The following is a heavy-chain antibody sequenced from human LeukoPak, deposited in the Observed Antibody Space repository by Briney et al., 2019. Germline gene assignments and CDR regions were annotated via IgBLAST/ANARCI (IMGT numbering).Heavy chain of an antibody. CDR1: GYTFTGYY. CDR3: ARVINVGVAATRGYYYYGMDV. D-gene: IGHD2-15*01. J-gene: IGHJ6*02. Sequence: ASVKVSCKASGYTFTGYYMHWVRQAPGQGLEWMGWINPNSGGTNYAQKFQGRVTMTRDTSISTAYMELSRLRSDDTAVYYCARVINVGVAATRGYYYYGMDVWGQGTTVTASS. CDR2: INPNSGGT. V-gene: IGHV1-2*02.